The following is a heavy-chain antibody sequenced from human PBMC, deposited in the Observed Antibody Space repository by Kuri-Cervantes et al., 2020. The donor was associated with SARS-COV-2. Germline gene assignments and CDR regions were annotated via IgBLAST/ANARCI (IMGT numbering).Heavy chain of an antibody. CDR1: GFTFSSYA. CDR2: ISYDGSNK. V-gene: IGHV3-30-3*01. CDR3: AKGPSIFGVVIRSAFDI. D-gene: IGHD3-3*01. Sequence: GGAVRLCCAASGFTFSSYAMHWVRQAPGKGLEWVAVISYDGSNKYYADSVKGRFTISRDNSKNTLYLQMNSLRAEDTAVYDCAKGPSIFGVVIRSAFDIWCQGTMVTVSS. J-gene: IGHJ3*02.